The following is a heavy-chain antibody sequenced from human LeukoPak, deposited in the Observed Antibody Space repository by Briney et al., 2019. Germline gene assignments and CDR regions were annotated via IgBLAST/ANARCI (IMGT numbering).Heavy chain of an antibody. Sequence: ASVKVSCRASGYTFTDYYIHWVRQAPGQGLEWMGWINTNTGNPTYAQGFTGRFVFSLDTSVSTAYLQISSLKAEDTAVYYCARDLEEDCGGDCYDAFDIWGQGTMVTVSS. D-gene: IGHD2-21*02. CDR3: ARDLEEDCGGDCYDAFDI. CDR2: INTNTGNP. V-gene: IGHV7-4-1*02. CDR1: GYTFTDYY. J-gene: IGHJ3*02.